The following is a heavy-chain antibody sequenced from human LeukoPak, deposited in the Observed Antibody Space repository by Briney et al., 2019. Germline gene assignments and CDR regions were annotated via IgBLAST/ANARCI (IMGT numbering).Heavy chain of an antibody. CDR2: ISSNGGGT. J-gene: IGHJ4*02. V-gene: IGHV3-64*01. Sequence: GGSLRLSCAASGFTFSSYAMHWVRQAPGKGLEYVSAISSNGGGTYYANSVKGRFTISRDNSKNTLYLQMGSLRAEDMAVYYCARYSLTVYGHDYWGQGTLVTVSA. CDR3: ARYSLTVYGHDY. D-gene: IGHD2-8*01. CDR1: GFTFSSYA.